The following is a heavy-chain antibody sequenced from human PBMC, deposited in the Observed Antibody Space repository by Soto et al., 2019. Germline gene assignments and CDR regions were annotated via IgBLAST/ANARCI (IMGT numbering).Heavy chain of an antibody. CDR1: GGSLSNYG. V-gene: IGHV1-69*12. CDR2: IIPVFGTA. J-gene: IGHJ6*02. D-gene: IGHD4-17*01. Sequence: QVQLVQSGAEVKKPGSSVKVSCKAYGGSLSNYGISWVRQAPGQGLEWMGGIIPVFGTANYAQKFQGRVTITADESTNIVYMDVTSLRSEDTAVYYCARGDATKIVVTTYYAMDVWGQGTTVTVSS. CDR3: ARGDATKIVVTTYYAMDV.